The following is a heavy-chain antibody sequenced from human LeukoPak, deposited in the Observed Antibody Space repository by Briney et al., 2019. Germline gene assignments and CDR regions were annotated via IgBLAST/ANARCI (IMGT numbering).Heavy chain of an antibody. CDR1: GGTFSSYA. J-gene: IGHJ4*02. D-gene: IGHD5-24*01. CDR3: ARSRDGYNFNFDY. V-gene: IGHV1-69*05. Sequence: ASVKVSCEASGGTFSSYAISWVRQAPGQGLEWMGGIIPVFGTANYAQKFQGRVTITTDESTSTAYMELSSLRSEDTAVYYCARSRDGYNFNFDYWGQGTLVTVSS. CDR2: IIPVFGTA.